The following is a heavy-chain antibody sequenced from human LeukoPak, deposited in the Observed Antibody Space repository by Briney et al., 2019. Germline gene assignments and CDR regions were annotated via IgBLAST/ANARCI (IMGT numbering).Heavy chain of an antibody. CDR3: ARHQMRFDP. J-gene: IGHJ5*02. CDR1: GGSIGSYY. Sequence: SETLSLTCTVSGGSIGSYYWSWIRQPPGKGLEWIGYIYYSGSTNYNPSLKSRVTISVDTSKNQFSLKLSSVTAADTAVYYCARHQMRFDPWGQGTLVTVSS. CDR2: IYYSGST. V-gene: IGHV4-59*08.